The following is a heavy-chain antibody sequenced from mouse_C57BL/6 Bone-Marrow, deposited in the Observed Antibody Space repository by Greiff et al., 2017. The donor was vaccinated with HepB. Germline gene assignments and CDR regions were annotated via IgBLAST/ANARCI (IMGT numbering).Heavy chain of an antibody. CDR1: GYTFTSYW. D-gene: IGHD1-1*01. Sequence: QVQLQQPGAELVMPGASVKLSCKASGYTFTSYWMHWVKQRPGQGLEWIGEIDPSDSYTNYNQKFKGKSTLTVDKSSSTAYMQLSSLTSEDSAVYYGAREGLITFDVWGTGTTVTVSA. CDR3: AREGLITFDV. V-gene: IGHV1-69*01. J-gene: IGHJ1*03. CDR2: IDPSDSYT.